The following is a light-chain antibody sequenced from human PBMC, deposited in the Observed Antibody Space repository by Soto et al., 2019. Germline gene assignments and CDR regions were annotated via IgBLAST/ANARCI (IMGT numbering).Light chain of an antibody. CDR3: QQYGSSLIT. CDR1: QSVSSN. Sequence: EIVMPQSPATLSVSPGERATLSCRASQSVSSNLAWYQQKPGQAPRLLIYGASSRATGIPDRFSGSGSGTDFTLTISRLEPEDFAVYYCQQYGSSLITFGQGTRLEIK. J-gene: IGKJ5*01. CDR2: GAS. V-gene: IGKV3-20*01.